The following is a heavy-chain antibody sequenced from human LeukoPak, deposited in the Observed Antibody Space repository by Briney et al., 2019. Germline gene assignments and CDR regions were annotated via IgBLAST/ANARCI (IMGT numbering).Heavy chain of an antibody. Sequence: GASVKVSCKASGYTFTDYYMYWLRRAPGQGLEWMAWINPHSGGTNYAQKFQGRVTVTRDTSISTSYMELSSLRSDDTAIYYCARGTSSGWFLLDFWGQGTLVTVSS. D-gene: IGHD6-19*01. CDR3: ARGTSSGWFLLDF. CDR1: GYTFTDYY. CDR2: INPHSGGT. V-gene: IGHV1-2*02. J-gene: IGHJ4*02.